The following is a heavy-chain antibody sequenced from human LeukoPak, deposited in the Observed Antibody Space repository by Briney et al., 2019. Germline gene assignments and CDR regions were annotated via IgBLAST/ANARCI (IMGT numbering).Heavy chain of an antibody. Sequence: KSSQTLSLTCTVSGGSISSGDYYWSWIRQPPGEGLEWIGYIYYSGSTYYNPSLKSRVTISVDTSKNQFSLKLSSVTAADTAVYYCARESWRPSYFDYWGQGTLVTVSS. CDR1: GGSISSGDYY. V-gene: IGHV4-30-4*01. D-gene: IGHD3-3*01. CDR3: ARESWRPSYFDY. CDR2: IYYSGST. J-gene: IGHJ4*02.